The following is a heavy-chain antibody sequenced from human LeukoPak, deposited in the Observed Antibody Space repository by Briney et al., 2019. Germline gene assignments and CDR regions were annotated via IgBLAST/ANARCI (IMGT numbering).Heavy chain of an antibody. CDR1: GGSISSSSYY. J-gene: IGHJ3*02. CDR3: ARQRGQLGAFDT. D-gene: IGHD6-13*01. CDR2: IYYSGST. Sequence: SETLSLTCTVSGGSISSSSYYWGWIRQPPGKGLEWIGSIYYSGSTYYNPSLKSRVTISVDTSKNQFSLKLSSVTAADTAVYYCARQRGQLGAFDTWGQGTMVTVSS. V-gene: IGHV4-39*01.